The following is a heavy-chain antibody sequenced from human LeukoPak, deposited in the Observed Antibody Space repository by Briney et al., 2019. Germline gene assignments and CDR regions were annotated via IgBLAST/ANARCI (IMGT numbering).Heavy chain of an antibody. Sequence: PGGSLRLSCAASGFAASGFTFSTFGMHWVRQAPGKGLEWVAFIRYDGSNKYYADSVKGRFTISRDDSKNTLYLQMNSLRAEDTAVSYCAKTFNREYSGNDRDYWGQGTLVTVSS. J-gene: IGHJ4*02. D-gene: IGHD5-12*01. CDR1: GFTFSTFG. CDR2: IRYDGSNK. V-gene: IGHV3-30*02. CDR3: AKTFNREYSGNDRDY.